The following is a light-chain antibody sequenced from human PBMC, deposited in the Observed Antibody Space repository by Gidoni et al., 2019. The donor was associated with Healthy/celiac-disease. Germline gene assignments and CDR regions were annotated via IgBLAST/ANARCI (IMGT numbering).Light chain of an antibody. V-gene: IGKV1-8*01. J-gene: IGKJ2*03. CDR1: QGISSY. CDR2: AAS. CDR3: QQYYSYPYS. Sequence: AIRMTQSPSSFSASTADRVTITSRANQGISSYLALYQQKPGKAPKLLIYAASTLQSVVPSRFSGSGSGTDFTLTISCLQSEDFATYYCQQYYSYPYSFGQGTKLEIK.